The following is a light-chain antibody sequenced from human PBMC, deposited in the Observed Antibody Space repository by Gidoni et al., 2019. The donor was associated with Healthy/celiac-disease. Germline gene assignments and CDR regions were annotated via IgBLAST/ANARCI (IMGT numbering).Light chain of an antibody. Sequence: SYELTQPTSVSVSQGQTDSITCSGDNLGDKYACWYQQKPGQSHVLVIYQDRKRPSGIPERFSGSNSGNTATLTISGTQAMDSAYYYCQALDSSTVVFGGGTKLTVL. CDR1: NLGDKY. CDR3: QALDSSTVV. CDR2: QDR. V-gene: IGLV3-1*01. J-gene: IGLJ2*01.